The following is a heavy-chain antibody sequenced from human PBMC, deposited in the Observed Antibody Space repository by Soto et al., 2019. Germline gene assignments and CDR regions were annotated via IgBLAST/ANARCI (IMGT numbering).Heavy chain of an antibody. CDR1: GFTFSDYY. V-gene: IGHV3-11*05. J-gene: IGHJ4*02. CDR2: ISSSSSYT. Sequence: QVQLVESGGGLVKPGGSLRLSCAASGFTFSDYYRSWIRQAPGKGLEWVSYISSSSSYTNYADSVKGRFTISRDNAKNSLYLQMNSLRAEDTAVYYCARVDEGGYPCYWGQGTLVTVSS. D-gene: IGHD5-12*01. CDR3: ARVDEGGYPCY.